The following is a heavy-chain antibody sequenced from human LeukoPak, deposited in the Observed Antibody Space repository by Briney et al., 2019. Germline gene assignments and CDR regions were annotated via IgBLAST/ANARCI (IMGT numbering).Heavy chain of an antibody. D-gene: IGHD4-23*01. V-gene: IGHV4-39*01. CDR3: ARQSGSFTPYGGNPDRLGY. CDR1: GGSISSRSYY. Sequence: ASETLSLTCTVSGGSISSRSYYWGWIRQPPGKGLEWIGSIYYSGSTSYNPSLKSRVTISVDTSKNQFSLKLSSVTAADTAVYYCARQSGSFTPYGGNPDRLGYWGQGTLVTVSS. CDR2: IYYSGST. J-gene: IGHJ4*02.